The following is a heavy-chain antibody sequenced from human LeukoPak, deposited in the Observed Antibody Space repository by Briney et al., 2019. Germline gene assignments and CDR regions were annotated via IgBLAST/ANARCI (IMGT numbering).Heavy chain of an antibody. Sequence: GGSLRLSCAASGFTFSSYAMSWVRQAPGKGLEWVSAISGSGGSTYYADSVKGRFTISRDNSKNTLYLQMNSLRAEDTAVYYCAGPDYYDSSGYYGRYWGQGTLVTVSS. CDR2: ISGSGGST. J-gene: IGHJ4*02. CDR3: AGPDYYDSSGYYGRY. D-gene: IGHD3-22*01. CDR1: GFTFSSYA. V-gene: IGHV3-23*01.